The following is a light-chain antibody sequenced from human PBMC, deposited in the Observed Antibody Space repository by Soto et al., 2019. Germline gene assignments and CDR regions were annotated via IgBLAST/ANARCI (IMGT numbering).Light chain of an antibody. CDR3: QHYNSYSEA. J-gene: IGKJ1*01. CDR1: QTISSW. V-gene: IGKV1-5*03. CDR2: KAS. Sequence: DIQMTQSPSTQSCSVXLRVTSPCRACQTISSWLAWYQQKPGKAPKLLIYKASTLKSGVPSRFSGSGSGTEFTLTISSLQPDDFATYYCQHYNSYSEAFGQGTKVDIK.